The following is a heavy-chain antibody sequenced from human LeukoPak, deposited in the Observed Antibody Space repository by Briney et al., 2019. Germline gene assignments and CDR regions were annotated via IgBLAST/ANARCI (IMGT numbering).Heavy chain of an antibody. CDR3: ARVSVMVVVVAAIDY. CDR2: INPNSGGT. CDR1: GYTFTGYY. Sequence: ASVKVSCKASGYTFTGYYMHWVRQAPGRGLEWMGWINPNSGGTNYAQKFQGRVTMTRDTSISTAYMELSRLRSDDTAVYYCARVSVMVVVVAAIDYWGQGTLVTVSS. D-gene: IGHD2-15*01. J-gene: IGHJ4*02. V-gene: IGHV1-2*02.